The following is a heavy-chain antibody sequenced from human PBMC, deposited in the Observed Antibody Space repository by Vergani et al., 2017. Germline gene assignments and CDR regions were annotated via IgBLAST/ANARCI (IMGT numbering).Heavy chain of an antibody. V-gene: IGHV4-59*11. CDR1: FDSIRNLY. Sequence: QVQLQESGPGLVKSSETLSLTCSVSFDSIRNLYCNWIRQPPGKGLEWIGSIHYSEKTNYNPSLKTRVTISVDTSKNQFSLTLTSVTAADTAVYYCASDTHSGQRAYRWGQGILVTVTS. CDR2: IHYSEKT. D-gene: IGHD6-19*01. J-gene: IGHJ5*02. CDR3: ASDTHSGQRAYR.